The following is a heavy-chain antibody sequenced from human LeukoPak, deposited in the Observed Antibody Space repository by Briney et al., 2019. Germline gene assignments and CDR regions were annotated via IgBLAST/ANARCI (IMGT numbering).Heavy chain of an antibody. J-gene: IGHJ3*02. CDR2: ISSSSSYT. Sequence: PAGSLRLSRAASGFIFNSYSMNWVRQAPGKGLEWVSAISSSSSYTFNADSVKGRFTISRDNARNLLYLQMNSLRAEDTAVYYCVRDNRDAFDIWGEGTVDPVSS. CDR1: GFIFNSYS. V-gene: IGHV3-21*01. CDR3: VRDNRDAFDI.